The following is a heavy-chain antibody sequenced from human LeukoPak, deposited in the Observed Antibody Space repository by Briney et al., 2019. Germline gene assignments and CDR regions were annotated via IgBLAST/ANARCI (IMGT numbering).Heavy chain of an antibody. CDR3: ARTGGDYSYYFDS. J-gene: IGHJ4*02. V-gene: IGHV4-61*02. CDR2: IYTSGST. CDR1: GDSISSGSYY. D-gene: IGHD4-17*01. Sequence: PSQTLSLTCTVSGDSISSGSYYWHWIRQPAGTGLEWIGRIYTSGSTHYNPSLKSRVTISVDTSKNQFSLKLNSVTAADTAVYYCARTGGDYSYYFDSWGQGTLVTVSS.